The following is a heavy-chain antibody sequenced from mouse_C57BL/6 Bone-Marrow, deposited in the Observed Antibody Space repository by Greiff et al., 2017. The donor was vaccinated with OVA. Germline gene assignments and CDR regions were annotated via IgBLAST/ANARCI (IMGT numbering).Heavy chain of an antibody. Sequence: VQLQQSGAELARPGASVKMSCKASGYTFTSYTMHWVKQRPGQGLEWIGYSNPSSGYTKYNQKFKDKATLTADKSSSTAYMQLSSLTADDSAVYYCASAELGLWYFEGWGTGTTVTVSS. CDR1: GYTFTSYT. CDR2: SNPSSGYT. D-gene: IGHD4-1*01. J-gene: IGHJ1*03. CDR3: ASAELGLWYFEG. V-gene: IGHV1-4*01.